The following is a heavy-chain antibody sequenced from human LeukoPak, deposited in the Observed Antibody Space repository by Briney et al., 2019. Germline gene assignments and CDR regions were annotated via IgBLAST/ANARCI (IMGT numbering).Heavy chain of an antibody. D-gene: IGHD2-8*01. CDR2: ISYDGSNK. V-gene: IGHV3-30*04. J-gene: IGHJ4*02. CDR1: GFTFSSYA. Sequence: GGSLRLSCAASGFTFSSYAMHWVRQAPGKGLEWVAVISYDGSNKYYADSVKGRFTISRDNSKNTLYLQMNSLRAEDTAVYYCARGPCTNGVCQNYFDYWGQGTLVTVSS. CDR3: ARGPCTNGVCQNYFDY.